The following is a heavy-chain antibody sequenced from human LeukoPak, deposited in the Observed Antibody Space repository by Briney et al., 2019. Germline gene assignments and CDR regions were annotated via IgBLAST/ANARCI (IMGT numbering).Heavy chain of an antibody. CDR1: GFTFSASP. J-gene: IGHJ6*02. Sequence: PGGSLRLSCAASGFTFSASPIHWVRQAPGKGLEWVGRIRSKGHSYATTCAESLKGRCTVSRDDSENTAYLQMDSLETEDTAVYYCARRVGDSYFYGMDLWGQGTPVTVSS. D-gene: IGHD5/OR15-5a*01. V-gene: IGHV3-73*01. CDR3: ARRVGDSYFYGMDL. CDR2: IRSKGHSYAT.